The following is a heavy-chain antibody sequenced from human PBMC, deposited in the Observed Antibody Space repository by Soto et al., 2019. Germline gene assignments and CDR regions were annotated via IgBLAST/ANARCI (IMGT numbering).Heavy chain of an antibody. CDR1: GFTFSSYA. CDR2: ISYDGSNK. Sequence: GGTLRLSCAASGFTFSSYAMHGGRQDPGKGLEWVAVISYDGSNKYYAVSVKGRFTISRDNSKNTLSLQMNSLRPEDTAVYYCAREGRVFCSGGSCYLNDAFDIWGQGTLVAFS. CDR3: AREGRVFCSGGSCYLNDAFDI. V-gene: IGHV3-30-3*01. J-gene: IGHJ3*02. D-gene: IGHD2-15*01.